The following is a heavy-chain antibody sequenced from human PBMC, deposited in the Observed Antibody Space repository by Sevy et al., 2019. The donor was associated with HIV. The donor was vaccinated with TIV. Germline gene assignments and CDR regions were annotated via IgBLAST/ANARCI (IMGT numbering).Heavy chain of an antibody. Sequence: SETLSLTCAVYGGSFSDYSWNWIRQPPGKGLEWIGEINHSGNTNYNPSLKSRVTISIDASKNEVSLKVTSVTAADTAVYYCAGWRGTRVTMMVVVVTGYFYYWGQGTPDTVSS. CDR3: AGWRGTRVTMMVVVVTGYFYY. V-gene: IGHV4-34*01. D-gene: IGHD3-22*01. J-gene: IGHJ4*02. CDR1: GGSFSDYS. CDR2: INHSGNT.